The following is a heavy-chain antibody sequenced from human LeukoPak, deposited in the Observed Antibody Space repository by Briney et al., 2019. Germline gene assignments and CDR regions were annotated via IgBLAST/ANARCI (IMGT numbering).Heavy chain of an antibody. CDR1: GFTFDDYA. CDR2: ISWNSGSI. V-gene: IGHV3-9*01. Sequence: PGGSLRLSYAASGFTFDDYAMHWVRQAPGKGLEWVSGISWNSGSIGYADSVKGRFTISRDNAKNSLYLQMNSLRAEDTALYYCAKGFYDSSGYLDYWGQGTLVTVSS. D-gene: IGHD3-22*01. CDR3: AKGFYDSSGYLDY. J-gene: IGHJ4*02.